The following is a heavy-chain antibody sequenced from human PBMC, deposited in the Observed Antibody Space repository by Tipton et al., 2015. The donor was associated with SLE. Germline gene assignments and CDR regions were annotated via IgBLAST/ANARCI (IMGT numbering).Heavy chain of an antibody. D-gene: IGHD3-3*01. Sequence: SLRLSCAASGFTFNNYWMSWVRQVPGKGLEWVANINQDGSETYYVDSVKGRFTISRDNAKRSLYLQMNSLRAEDTAVYYCARNNFWSGYNKFYFDYWGQGTLVTVSS. CDR1: GFTFNNYW. CDR3: ARNNFWSGYNKFYFDY. J-gene: IGHJ4*02. V-gene: IGHV3-7*03. CDR2: INQDGSET.